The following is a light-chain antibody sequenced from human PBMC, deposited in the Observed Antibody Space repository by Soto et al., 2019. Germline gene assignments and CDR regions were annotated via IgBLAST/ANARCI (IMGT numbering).Light chain of an antibody. J-gene: IGKJ1*01. CDR3: KQYNSYSPEWT. CDR1: QSISSW. V-gene: IGKV1-5*03. CDR2: KAS. Sequence: DIQMTQSPSTLSASVGDRVTITCRASQSISSWLAWYQQKPGKAPKLLIYKASSLESGVPSRFSGSGSGTEFTLTISSLQPDDFATYYCKQYNSYSPEWTFGQVTKVEIK.